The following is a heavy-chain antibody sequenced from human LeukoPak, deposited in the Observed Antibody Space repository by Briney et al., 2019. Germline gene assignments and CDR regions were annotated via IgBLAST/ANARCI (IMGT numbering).Heavy chain of an antibody. CDR2: ISGSGGST. CDR1: GFTFNISA. V-gene: IGHV3-23*01. J-gene: IGHJ3*01. Sequence: GGSLRLSCAASGFTFNISAMSWVRQAPGKGLECVSPISGSGGSTYYADSVKGRFTISRDNSKNTLYLQMNSLRAEDTAVYYCAKVRLGGDTFDVWGQGTIVTVSS. D-gene: IGHD3-10*01. CDR3: AKVRLGGDTFDV.